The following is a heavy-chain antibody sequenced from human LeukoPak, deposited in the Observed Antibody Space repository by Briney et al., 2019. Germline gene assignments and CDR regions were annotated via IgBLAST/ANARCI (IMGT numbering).Heavy chain of an antibody. CDR3: ARQGGGSNWFDP. D-gene: IGHD2-15*01. Sequence: PSQTLSLTCTVSGGSISSYYWSWIRQPPGKGLEWIGYIYYSGSTNYNPSLKSRVTISVDTSKNQFSLKLSSVTAADTAVYYCARQGGGSNWFDPWGQGTLVTVSS. V-gene: IGHV4-59*08. CDR2: IYYSGST. CDR1: GGSISSYY. J-gene: IGHJ5*02.